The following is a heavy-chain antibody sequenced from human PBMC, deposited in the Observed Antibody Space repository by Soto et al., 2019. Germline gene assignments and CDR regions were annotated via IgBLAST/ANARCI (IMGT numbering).Heavy chain of an antibody. D-gene: IGHD2-2*01. J-gene: IGHJ6*02. CDR2: ISWNSDSI. CDR3: AKGPSVPGYYYGMDV. Sequence: PGGSLRLSCAASGFTFHDYAMHWVRQAPGKGLEWVSGISWNSDSIGYADSVKGRFTISRDNAKNSLYLQMNSLRAEDTAFYYCAKGPSVPGYYYGMDVWGQGTTVTVSS. V-gene: IGHV3-9*01. CDR1: GFTFHDYA.